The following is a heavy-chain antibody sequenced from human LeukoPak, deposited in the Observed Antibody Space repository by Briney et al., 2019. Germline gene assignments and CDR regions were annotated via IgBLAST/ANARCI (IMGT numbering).Heavy chain of an antibody. D-gene: IGHD6-13*01. CDR3: DILLKGIASAGIDN. Sequence: GASVKVSCKASGYTFTGYYMHWVRQAPGPGLEWMVRMNPNSGGTNYAQKFQGRVTMTRDTSISTAYMELSRLRSDDTAVSSGDILLKGIASAGIDNWGQGTLVTVSS. J-gene: IGHJ4*01. V-gene: IGHV1-2*06. CDR1: GYTFTGYY. CDR2: MNPNSGGT.